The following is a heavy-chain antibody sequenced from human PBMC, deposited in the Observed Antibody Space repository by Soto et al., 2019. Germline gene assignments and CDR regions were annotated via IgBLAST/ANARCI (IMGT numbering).Heavy chain of an antibody. CDR1: GYKPSTWHNFTSYW. V-gene: IGHV5-51*01. CDR3: ARQDGRALYYFDY. CDR2: IYPGDSDT. Sequence: PGESLKISCKGSGYKPSTWHNFTSYWIAWVRQMPGEGLEWMGIIYPGDSDTRYSPSFQGQVTISADKSISTAYLQLSSLKASDTAMYYCARQDGRALYYFDYWGQGTQVTVSS. J-gene: IGHJ4*02. D-gene: IGHD2-8*01.